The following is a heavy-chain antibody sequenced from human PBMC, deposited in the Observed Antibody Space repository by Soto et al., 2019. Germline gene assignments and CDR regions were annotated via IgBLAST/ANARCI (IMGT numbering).Heavy chain of an antibody. CDR3: VKELRLFDLFTSGFDD. D-gene: IGHD3-9*01. J-gene: IGHJ4*02. CDR1: GFTFSSYV. CDR2: ISSNGGST. V-gene: IGHV3-64D*06. Sequence: QPGGSLRLSCSASGFTFSSYVMHWVRQAPGKGLEYVSAISSNGGSTYYADSVKGRFTISRDNSKNTLYLQMSSLRAEDTAVYYCVKELRLFDLFTSGFDDWGQGTLVTVSS.